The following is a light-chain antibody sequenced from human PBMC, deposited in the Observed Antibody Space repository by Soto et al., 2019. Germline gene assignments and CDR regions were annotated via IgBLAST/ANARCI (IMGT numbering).Light chain of an antibody. Sequence: ENVLTQSPGTLSLSPVERATISCRASQSVSSSFLAWYQQKPGQAPRLLIYGASSRATGIPDRFSGSGAGTDFTLTISRLEPEDFAVYYCQQCGSSPQTFGQGSKVDIK. CDR3: QQCGSSPQT. CDR1: QSVSSSF. V-gene: IGKV3-20*01. CDR2: GAS. J-gene: IGKJ1*01.